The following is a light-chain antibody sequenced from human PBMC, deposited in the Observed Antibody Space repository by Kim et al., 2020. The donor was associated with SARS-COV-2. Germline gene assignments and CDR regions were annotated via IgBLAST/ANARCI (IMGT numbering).Light chain of an antibody. CDR3: KQATQFPRT. CDR2: KMS. CDR1: QSIVHSYGNTY. J-gene: IGKJ1*01. Sequence: ASISCRSSQSIVHSYGNTYLSWLKERPGQPPRHLIHKMSNRCSGVPDRFSGSGAGTDFTLKISRVEAEDVGVYYCKQATQFPRTFGKGTKVEIK. V-gene: IGKV2-24*01.